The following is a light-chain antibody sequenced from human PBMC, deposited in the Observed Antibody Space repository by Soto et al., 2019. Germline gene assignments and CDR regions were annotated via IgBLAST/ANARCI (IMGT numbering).Light chain of an antibody. CDR1: SVDINY. CDR3: SSYAGRDIWV. Sequence: QSALTQPPSASRSRGQSVTISCTGTSVDINYVSWFQQHPGKAPKLIICEVTKRPSGVPDRFSGSKSGITASLTVSGLQDDDEADYYCSSYAGRDIWVFGGGTKLTVL. CDR2: EVT. J-gene: IGLJ3*02. V-gene: IGLV2-8*02.